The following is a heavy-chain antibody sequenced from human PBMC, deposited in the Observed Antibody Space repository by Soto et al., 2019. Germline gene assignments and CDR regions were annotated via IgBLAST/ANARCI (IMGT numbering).Heavy chain of an antibody. CDR2: MNPNSGIT. D-gene: IGHD2-21*01. V-gene: IGHV1-8*01. J-gene: IGHJ5*02. CDR1: GYTFTSYD. Sequence: ASVKVSCKASGYTFTSYDINWVRQATGQGLEWMGWMNPNSGITDFAQKFQGRITMTGNTSISTAYMELSSLRSEDTAVYYCARAPTPKARLLWAIQREHWFDPWGQGTPVTVAS. CDR3: ARAPTPKARLLWAIQREHWFDP.